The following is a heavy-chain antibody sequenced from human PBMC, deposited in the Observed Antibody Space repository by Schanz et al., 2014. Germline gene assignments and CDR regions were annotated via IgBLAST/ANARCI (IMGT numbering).Heavy chain of an antibody. V-gene: IGHV1-2*06. CDR1: GHPFTVYY. D-gene: IGHD6-13*01. J-gene: IGHJ6*02. CDR3: ARDGHSSIWDSYYFYGLDV. Sequence: QVQLVQSGAEVKKPGASVKVSCKASGHPFTVYYMHWVRQAPGQGLEWMGRINPNSGGTNYAENFQGRVTMTRDTSTSTVYMELSRLTSDDTALYYCARDGHSSIWDSYYFYGLDVWGQGTTVTVSS. CDR2: INPNSGGT.